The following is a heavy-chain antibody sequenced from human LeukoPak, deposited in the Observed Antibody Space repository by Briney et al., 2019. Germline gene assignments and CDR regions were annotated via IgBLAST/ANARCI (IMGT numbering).Heavy chain of an antibody. D-gene: IGHD3-22*01. Sequence: ASETLSLTCTVSGGSISSSSYYWGWIRQPPGKGLEWIGSIYYSGSTYYNPSLKSRVTISVDTSKNQSSLKLSSVTAADTAVYYCARGYYDSSRYYYYGNYFDYWGQGTLVTVSS. CDR3: ARGYYDSSRYYYYGNYFDY. V-gene: IGHV4-39*01. J-gene: IGHJ4*02. CDR1: GGSISSSSYY. CDR2: IYYSGST.